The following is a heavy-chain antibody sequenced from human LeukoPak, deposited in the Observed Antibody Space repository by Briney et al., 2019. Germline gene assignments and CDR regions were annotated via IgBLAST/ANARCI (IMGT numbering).Heavy chain of an antibody. CDR2: IIPIFGTA. Sequence: SVKVSCKASGGTFSIYAISWVRQAPGQGLEWMGGIIPIFGTANYAQKFQGRVTITADKSTSTAYMELSSLRSEDTAVYYCARVSMITFGGVIDKGGYYFDYWGQGTLVTVSS. D-gene: IGHD3-16*02. CDR3: ARVSMITFGGVIDKGGYYFDY. CDR1: GGTFSIYA. V-gene: IGHV1-69*06. J-gene: IGHJ4*02.